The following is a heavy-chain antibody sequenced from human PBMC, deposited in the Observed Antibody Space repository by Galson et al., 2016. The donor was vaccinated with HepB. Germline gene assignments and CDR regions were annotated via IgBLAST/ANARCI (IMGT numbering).Heavy chain of an antibody. Sequence: SLRLSCAASGFPVNGYAMSWVRQTPERGLEWVSGISDTGTNTYYADSVKGRFTISRDSSTNTLYLQMNSLRAEDTAVYYCTKGLLWWLHWGQGTPVTVSS. CDR2: ISDTGTNT. J-gene: IGHJ4*02. D-gene: IGHD4-23*01. CDR1: GFPVNGYA. CDR3: TKGLLWWLH. V-gene: IGHV3-23*01.